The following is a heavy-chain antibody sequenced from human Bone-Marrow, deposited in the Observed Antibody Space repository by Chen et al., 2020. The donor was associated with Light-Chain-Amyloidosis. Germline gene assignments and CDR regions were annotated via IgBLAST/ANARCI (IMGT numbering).Heavy chain of an antibody. D-gene: IGHD3-9*01. J-gene: IGHJ3*02. CDR2: ISGSGGIR. CDR3: AKDISYDDILPGYPADAFDI. CDR1: GFAFSSYA. V-gene: IGHV3-23*04. Sequence: EVQLVESGGGLLQRGGSLRLSCAASGFAFSSYAMSWVRQAPGKGLEWVSTISGSGGIRSYGDSVKGRLTISRDNSKNALCLQMNSLRAEDTAVYYCAKDISYDDILPGYPADAFDIWGQGTMVTVSS.